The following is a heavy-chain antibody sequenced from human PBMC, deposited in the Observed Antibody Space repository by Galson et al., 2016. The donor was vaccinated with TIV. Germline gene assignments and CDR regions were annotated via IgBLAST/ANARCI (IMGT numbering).Heavy chain of an antibody. D-gene: IGHD2-2*01. J-gene: IGHJ6*02. CDR1: GESLSGYH. CDR2: VSHRGRT. Sequence: SETLSLTCALSGESLSGYHWTWIRQAPGKGLEWIGEVSHRGRTNYNPSLESRVTISLVTSKNEFALKLTSVTAADTAVYYCARGGPNIVIVPAAGYFDVWGQGTSVTVSS. CDR3: ARGGPNIVIVPAAGYFDV. V-gene: IGHV4-34*01.